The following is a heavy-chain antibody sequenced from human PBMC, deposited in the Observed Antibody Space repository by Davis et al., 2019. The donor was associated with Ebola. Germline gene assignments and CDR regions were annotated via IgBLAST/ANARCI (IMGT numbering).Heavy chain of an antibody. Sequence: SETLSLTCTVSGASINSYYWSWIRQSPEKVLEWIAYIYYNGNPYYNPSLKSRVTISVDTSKNQFSLKLSSVTAADTAVYYCARDTSTTGWGIDYWGQGTVVTVSS. V-gene: IGHV4-59*01. D-gene: IGHD6-19*01. CDR3: ARDTSTTGWGIDY. CDR2: IYYNGNP. J-gene: IGHJ4*02. CDR1: GASINSYY.